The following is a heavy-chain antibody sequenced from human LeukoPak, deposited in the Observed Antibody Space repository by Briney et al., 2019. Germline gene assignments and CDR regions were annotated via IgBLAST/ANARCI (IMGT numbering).Heavy chain of an antibody. J-gene: IGHJ5*02. CDR2: ISPNSGGT. D-gene: IGHD3-9*01. CDR3: ARAPVFYDILTGYYTGWFDP. V-gene: IGHV1-2*02. CDR1: GYTFTGYY. Sequence: ASVKVSCKASGYTFTGYYMHWVRQAPGQGLEWMGWISPNSGGTNYAQKFQGRVTMTRDTSISTAYMELSRLRSDDTAVYYCARAPVFYDILTGYYTGWFDPWGQGTLVTVSS.